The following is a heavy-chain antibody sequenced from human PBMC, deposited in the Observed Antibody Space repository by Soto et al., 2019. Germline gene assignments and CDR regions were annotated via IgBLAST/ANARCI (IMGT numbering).Heavy chain of an antibody. CDR3: SRHWAHGSHGDVFDY. J-gene: IGHJ4*02. CDR1: GGSISSYY. V-gene: IGHV4-59*08. D-gene: IGHD4-17*01. CDR2: ISYSGST. Sequence: QVQLQESGPGLVKPSETLSLTCTVSGGSISSYYWSWIRQPPGKGLECIGYISYSGSTNYNPSLKRRVTMSVDTSKNQFSLRLSSVTAAYTAVYYCSRHWAHGSHGDVFDYWGQGTLVTVSS.